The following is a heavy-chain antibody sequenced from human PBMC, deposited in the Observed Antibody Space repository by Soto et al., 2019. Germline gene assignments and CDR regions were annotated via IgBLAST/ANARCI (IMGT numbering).Heavy chain of an antibody. Sequence: QVQLQESGPGLVKPSQTLSLTCTVSGGSISSGDYYWSWIRQHPGKGLELIGYIYYTGSTYYNPSLKSRVTISVDTSKNQFSLKLSSVTAADTAVYYCARVVAPTHNDYWGQGTLVTVSS. J-gene: IGHJ4*02. D-gene: IGHD2-15*01. V-gene: IGHV4-31*03. CDR1: GGSISSGDYY. CDR3: ARVVAPTHNDY. CDR2: IYYTGST.